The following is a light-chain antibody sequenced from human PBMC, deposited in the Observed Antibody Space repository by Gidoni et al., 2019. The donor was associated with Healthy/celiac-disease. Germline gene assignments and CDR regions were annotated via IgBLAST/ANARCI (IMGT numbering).Light chain of an antibody. CDR3: QKLNSYPLT. Sequence: DIHLTQSPSFLSASVGDRVTITCRASQGISSYLAWYQQKPGKAPKLLIYAASTLQSGVPSRFSGSGSGTEFTLTISSLKPEDLATYDCQKLNSYPLTFGQGTKVEIK. CDR2: AAS. CDR1: QGISSY. V-gene: IGKV1-9*01. J-gene: IGKJ1*01.